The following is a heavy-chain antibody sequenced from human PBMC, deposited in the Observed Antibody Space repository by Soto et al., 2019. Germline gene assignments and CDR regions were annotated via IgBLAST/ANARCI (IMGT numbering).Heavy chain of an antibody. V-gene: IGHV3-30*18. CDR1: GFTFSNYD. J-gene: IGHJ4*02. CDR2: ISYDGSKK. Sequence: XGSLRLSCEVSGFTFSNYDMHWVRQAPGKALEWVTVISYDGSKKNYGDSVKGRFTISRDNSKNTLYLQMNSLRGEDTAVYYCAKDSGQLPPYFDYWGQGTLVTVSS. D-gene: IGHD2-2*01. CDR3: AKDSGQLPPYFDY.